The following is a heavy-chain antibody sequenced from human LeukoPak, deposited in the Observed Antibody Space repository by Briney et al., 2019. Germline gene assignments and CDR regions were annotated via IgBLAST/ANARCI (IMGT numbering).Heavy chain of an antibody. Sequence: PGGSLRLSCAASGFTFSSYGMHWVRQAPGKGLEWVAFIHFDGSTKYSGDSVKGRFTISRDNSKNTLYLQMNSLRPEDTAVYYCAKDQCTSTSCDGYPGYWGQGSLVTVSS. CDR2: IHFDGSTK. J-gene: IGHJ4*02. CDR1: GFTFSSYG. CDR3: AKDQCTSTSCDGYPGY. V-gene: IGHV3-30*02. D-gene: IGHD2-2*01.